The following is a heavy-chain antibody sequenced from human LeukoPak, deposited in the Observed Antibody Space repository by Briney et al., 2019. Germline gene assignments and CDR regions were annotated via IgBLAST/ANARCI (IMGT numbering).Heavy chain of an antibody. CDR2: ISSSSSHI. CDR1: GFTFGSYS. D-gene: IGHD4-17*01. V-gene: IGHV3-21*04. CDR3: VRDFSTVTTAYLHH. Sequence: GGSLRLSCAASGFTFGSYSMNWVRQAPGKGLEWVSSISSSSSHIYYAGSVKGRFTISRDNAKNSLYLQMDSLRVEDTAMYYCVRDFSTVTTAYLHHWGQGTLLTVSS. J-gene: IGHJ1*01.